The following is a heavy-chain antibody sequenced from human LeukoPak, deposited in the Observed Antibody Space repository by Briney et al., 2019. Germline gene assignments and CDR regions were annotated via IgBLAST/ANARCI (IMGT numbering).Heavy chain of an antibody. J-gene: IGHJ4*02. CDR2: ISYDGSNK. Sequence: PGRSLRLSCAASGFTFSSYAIHWVRQAPGKGLEWVAVISYDGSNKYYADSVKSRFTISRDNSKNTLYLQINSLRGEDTAVYYCARDRSQRAYSYGPDGEWGQGTLVTVSS. CDR1: GFTFSSYA. V-gene: IGHV3-30*01. D-gene: IGHD5-18*01. CDR3: ARDRSQRAYSYGPDGE.